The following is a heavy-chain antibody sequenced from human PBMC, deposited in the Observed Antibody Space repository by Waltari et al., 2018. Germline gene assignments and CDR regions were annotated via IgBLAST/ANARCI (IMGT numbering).Heavy chain of an antibody. CDR3: ARVGGYYYYYMDV. J-gene: IGHJ6*03. CDR2: ISSSGSTI. V-gene: IGHV3-48*03. D-gene: IGHD3-16*01. Sequence: EVQLVESGGGLVQPGGSLRVSCAASGFTFSSYEMQWVRQAPGKGLEWVSHISSSGSTIYYADSVKGRFTISRDNAKNSLYLQMNSLRAEDTAVYYCARVGGYYYYYMDVWGKGTTVTVSS. CDR1: GFTFSSYE.